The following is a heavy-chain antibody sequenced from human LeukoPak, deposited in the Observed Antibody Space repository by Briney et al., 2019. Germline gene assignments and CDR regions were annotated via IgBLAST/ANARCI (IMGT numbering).Heavy chain of an antibody. V-gene: IGHV1-2*02. CDR1: GYTFTGYY. CDR3: ARDPVSDIVVVPAARYYYYYMDV. Sequence: ASVKVSCKASGYTFTGYYMHWVRQAPGQGLEWMGWINPNSGGTNYAQKFQGRVTMTRDTSISTAYMELSRLRSDDTAVYYCARDPVSDIVVVPAARYYYYYMDVWGKGTTVTVSS. D-gene: IGHD2-2*01. CDR2: INPNSGGT. J-gene: IGHJ6*03.